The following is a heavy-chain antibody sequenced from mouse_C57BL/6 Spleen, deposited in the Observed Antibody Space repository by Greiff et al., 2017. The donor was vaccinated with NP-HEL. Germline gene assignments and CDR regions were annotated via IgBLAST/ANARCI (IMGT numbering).Heavy chain of an antibody. J-gene: IGHJ4*01. Sequence: VQLQESGAELAKPGASVKLSCKASGYTFTSYWMHWVKQRPGQGLEWIGYINPSSGYTKYNQKFKDKATLTADKSSSTAYMQLSSLTYEDSAVYYCAGDYAESYYAMDYWGQGTSVTVSS. D-gene: IGHD2-13*01. CDR1: GYTFTSYW. V-gene: IGHV1-7*01. CDR3: AGDYAESYYAMDY. CDR2: INPSSGYT.